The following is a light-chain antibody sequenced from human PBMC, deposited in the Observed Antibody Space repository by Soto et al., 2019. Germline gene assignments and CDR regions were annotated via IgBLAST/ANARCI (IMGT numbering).Light chain of an antibody. J-gene: IGLJ1*01. V-gene: IGLV2-8*01. Sequence: ALTQPPSASGSPGQSVTISCTGTSSDVGGYNYISWYQQHPGKAPKLMIYEVSKRPSGVPDRFSGSKSGNTASLTVSGLQAEDEADYFCSSYAGSNNYVFGTGTKVTVL. CDR2: EVS. CDR3: SSYAGSNNYV. CDR1: SSDVGGYNY.